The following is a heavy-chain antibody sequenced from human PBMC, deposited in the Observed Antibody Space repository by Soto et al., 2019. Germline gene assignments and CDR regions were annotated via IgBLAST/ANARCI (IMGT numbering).Heavy chain of an antibody. CDR3: ARSGYSYGYFDY. CDR1: GFSLSTSGVG. J-gene: IGHJ4*02. V-gene: IGHV2-5*01. Sequence: QITLKESGPTLVKPTQTLTLTCTFSGFSLSTSGVGVGWIRQPPGKALEWLALIYWNDDKRYSPSLKSRLTITKDTSKNQVVLTMTNMEPVDTATYYCARSGYSYGYFDYWGQGTLVTVSS. D-gene: IGHD5-18*01. CDR2: IYWNDDK.